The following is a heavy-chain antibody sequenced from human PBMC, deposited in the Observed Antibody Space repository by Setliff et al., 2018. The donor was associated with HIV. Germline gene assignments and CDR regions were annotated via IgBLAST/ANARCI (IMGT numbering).Heavy chain of an antibody. J-gene: IGHJ4*02. CDR3: AGVPTGTTSAFDY. Sequence: GGSLRLSCAASGFTFSSYAMSWVRQAPGKGLVWVSRINNDGGTSYADSVKGRFTIFRDNAQNTLYLQMNSLRGEDTAVYYCAGVPTGTTSAFDYWGQGTLVTVSS. CDR2: INNDGGT. CDR1: GFTFSSYA. V-gene: IGHV3-74*01. D-gene: IGHD1-7*01.